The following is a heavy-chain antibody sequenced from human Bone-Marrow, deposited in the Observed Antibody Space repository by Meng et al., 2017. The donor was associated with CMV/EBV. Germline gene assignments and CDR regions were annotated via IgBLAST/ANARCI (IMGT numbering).Heavy chain of an antibody. J-gene: IGHJ4*02. D-gene: IGHD3-16*01. V-gene: IGHV3-23*01. CDR1: GFTFSNYA. CDR2: ISATGGST. Sequence: SCAASGFTFSNYAMSWVRQAPGKEWEWISSISATGGSTYHADSVEGRFTISRDNFKSTLSLQMNSLRAEDTAVYYCARVWGLFRYFDRLGQGTLVTVSS. CDR3: ARVWGLFRYFDR.